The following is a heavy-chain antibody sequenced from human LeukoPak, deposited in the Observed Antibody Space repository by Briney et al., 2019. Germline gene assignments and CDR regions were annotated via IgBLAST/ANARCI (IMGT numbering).Heavy chain of an antibody. CDR3: AKDTFPGPIGDAFDI. V-gene: IGHV3-9*01. J-gene: IGHJ3*02. CDR1: GFTFDDYA. CDR2: ISWNSGSI. Sequence: GRSLRLSCATSGFTFDDYAMHWVRQAPGKGLEWVSGISWNSGSIGYADSVKGRFTISRDNAKNSLYLQMNSLRAEDTALYYCAKDTFPGPIGDAFDIWGQGTMVTVSS. D-gene: IGHD1-14*01.